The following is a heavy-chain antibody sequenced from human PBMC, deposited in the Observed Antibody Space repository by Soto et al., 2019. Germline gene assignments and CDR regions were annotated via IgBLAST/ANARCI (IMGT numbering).Heavy chain of an antibody. J-gene: IGHJ6*02. D-gene: IGHD3-10*01. Sequence: GWSLRISGAAAGFTFSSYSMNWVRQDPGKELEWVSYISSGSSTIYYADSVKGRFTISRDNSKNTLYLQMNSLRAEDTAVYYCAKDDIVVVLWFGEWSYGMDVWGQGTTVTVSS. CDR2: ISSGSSTI. CDR3: AKDDIVVVLWFGEWSYGMDV. CDR1: GFTFSSYS. V-gene: IGHV3-48*01.